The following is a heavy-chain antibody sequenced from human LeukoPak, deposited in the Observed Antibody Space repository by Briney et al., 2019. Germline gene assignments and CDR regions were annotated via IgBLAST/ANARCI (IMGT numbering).Heavy chain of an antibody. Sequence: SETLSLTCAVYGGSFSGYCWSWIRQPPGKGLEWIGEINHSGSTNYNPSLKSRVTISVDTSKNQFSLKLSSVTAADTAVYYCARGSSGVRGVYSPRPLGYWGQGTLVTVSS. CDR3: ARGSSGVRGVYSPRPLGY. CDR2: INHSGST. D-gene: IGHD3-10*01. J-gene: IGHJ4*02. V-gene: IGHV4-34*01. CDR1: GGSFSGYC.